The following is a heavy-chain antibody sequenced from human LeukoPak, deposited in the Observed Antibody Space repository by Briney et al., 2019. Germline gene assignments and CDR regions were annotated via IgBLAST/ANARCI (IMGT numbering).Heavy chain of an antibody. CDR1: GYTFTSYG. CDR3: ARDKEGGDYYDSNWFDP. V-gene: IGHV1-18*01. D-gene: IGHD3-22*01. J-gene: IGHJ5*02. Sequence: GESLKISCKGSGYTFTSYGISWVRQALGQGLEWMGWISAYNGNTNYAQKLQGRVTMTTDTSTSTAYMELRSLRSDDTAVYYCARDKEGGDYYDSNWFDPWGQGTLVTVSS. CDR2: ISAYNGNT.